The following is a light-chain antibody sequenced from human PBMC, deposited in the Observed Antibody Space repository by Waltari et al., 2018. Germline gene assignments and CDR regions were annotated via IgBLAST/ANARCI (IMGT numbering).Light chain of an antibody. V-gene: IGKV4-1*01. J-gene: IGKJ2*01. CDR1: QSVFSTSYNKDY. CDR2: WAS. Sequence: EIMMTQSPNSLAVSLGERATINCRSSQSVFSTSYNKDYVAWYQQKPGEPPKLLISWASTRQSGVPARFSGTGSGTDFTLTITSLQTEDVAVYYCQHYYSTPYNFGQGTKLEIK. CDR3: QHYYSTPYN.